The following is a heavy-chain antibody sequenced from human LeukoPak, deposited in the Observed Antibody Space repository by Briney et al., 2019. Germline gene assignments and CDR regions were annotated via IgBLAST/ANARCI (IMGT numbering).Heavy chain of an antibody. CDR2: IWFDGSYK. J-gene: IGHJ6*02. D-gene: IGHD2-15*01. CDR1: GFTFSSYG. CDR3: ARDPSGGSYYYGMDV. Sequence: GGSLRLSCSAPGFTFSSYGIHWVRQAPSKGLGWVAVIWFDGSYKYYADSVKGRFTISRVNSKNTVYLQMDSLRVEDTAIYYCARDPSGGSYYYGMDVWGQGTTVTVSS. V-gene: IGHV3-33*01.